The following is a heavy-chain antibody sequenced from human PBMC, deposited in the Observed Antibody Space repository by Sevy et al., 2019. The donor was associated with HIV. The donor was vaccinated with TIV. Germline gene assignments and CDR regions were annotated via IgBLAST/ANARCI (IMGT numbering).Heavy chain of an antibody. D-gene: IGHD6-13*01. CDR2: ISYDGKNE. CDR3: AKDRSGSWSVDY. CDR1: GFTFYNYG. Sequence: GVSLRLSCAGSGFTFYNYGIHWVRQAPGKGLEWVTMISYDGKNENYADSVKGRFTISRDNSKNTVYLQMNSLRPDDTAIYYCAKDRSGSWSVDYWGQGTLVTVSS. J-gene: IGHJ4*02. V-gene: IGHV3-30*18.